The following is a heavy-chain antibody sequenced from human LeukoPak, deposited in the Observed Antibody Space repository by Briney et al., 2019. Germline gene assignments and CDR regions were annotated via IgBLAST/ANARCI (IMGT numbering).Heavy chain of an antibody. Sequence: GGSLRLSCAASGFTFSSYAMSWVRQAPGKGLEWVSAINDSGGNTYHADSVEGRFTISRDNSKNTLYLQMNSLRAEDTAVYYCAKGSSDGRPYYFDYWGQGTLVTISS. J-gene: IGHJ4*02. CDR1: GFTFSSYA. V-gene: IGHV3-23*01. D-gene: IGHD5-24*01. CDR3: AKGSSDGRPYYFDY. CDR2: INDSGGNT.